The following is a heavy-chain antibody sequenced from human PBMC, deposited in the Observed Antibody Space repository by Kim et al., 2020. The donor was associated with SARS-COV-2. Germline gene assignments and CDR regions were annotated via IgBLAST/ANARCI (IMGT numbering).Heavy chain of an antibody. V-gene: IGHV1-46*01. J-gene: IGHJ4*02. CDR1: GYTFTSYY. D-gene: IGHD5-18*01. CDR3: ARDLPDTAMVSPGLDY. Sequence: ASVKVSCKASGYTFTSYYMHWVRQAPGQGLEWMGIINPSGGSTSYAQKFQGRVTMTRDTSTSTVYMELSSLRSEDTAVYYCARDLPDTAMVSPGLDYWGQGTLVTVSS. CDR2: INPSGGST.